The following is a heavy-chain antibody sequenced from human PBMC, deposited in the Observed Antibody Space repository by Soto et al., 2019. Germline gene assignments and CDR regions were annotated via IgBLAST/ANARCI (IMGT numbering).Heavy chain of an antibody. Sequence: PGGSLRLSCAASGFTFSDYYMSWVRQAPGKGLEWVSAISGSGGSTYYADSVKGRFTISRDNSKNTLYLQMNSLRAEDTAVYYCARGSYDILTGPDYWGQGTLVTVSS. CDR2: ISGSGGST. D-gene: IGHD3-9*01. CDR1: GFTFSDYY. CDR3: ARGSYDILTGPDY. V-gene: IGHV3-23*01. J-gene: IGHJ4*02.